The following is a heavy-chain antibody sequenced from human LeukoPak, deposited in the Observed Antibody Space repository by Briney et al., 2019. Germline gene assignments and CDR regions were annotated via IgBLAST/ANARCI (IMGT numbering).Heavy chain of an antibody. D-gene: IGHD6-13*01. Sequence: PSETLSLTCTVSGGSISSSSYYWGWIRQPPGKGLEWIGYIYYSGSTYYNPSLKSRVTISVDTSKNQFSLKLSSVTAADTAVYYCARARIAAAPIDYWGQGTLVTVSS. J-gene: IGHJ4*02. CDR1: GGSISSSSYY. CDR2: IYYSGST. V-gene: IGHV4-31*03. CDR3: ARARIAAAPIDY.